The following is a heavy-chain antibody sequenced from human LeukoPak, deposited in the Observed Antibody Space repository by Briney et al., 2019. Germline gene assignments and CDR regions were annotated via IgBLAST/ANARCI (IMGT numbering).Heavy chain of an antibody. CDR2: IYYSGST. CDR3: ARVRAAAIPYYFDS. CDR1: GGSLSSSTYY. J-gene: IGHJ4*02. V-gene: IGHV4-39*07. D-gene: IGHD6-13*01. Sequence: PSETLSLTCTVSGGSLSSSTYYWGWIRQPPGKGLEWIGSIYYSGSTYYNAPLKSRVTMSVDTSKKQFSLKLSSVTAADTAVYYCARVRAAAIPYYFDSWGQGTLVTVSS.